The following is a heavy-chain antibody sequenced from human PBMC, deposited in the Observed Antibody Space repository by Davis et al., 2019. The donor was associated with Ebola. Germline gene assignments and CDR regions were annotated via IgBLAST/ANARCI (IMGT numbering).Heavy chain of an antibody. J-gene: IGHJ6*02. CDR3: ARVGVVVVAATWKYYYGMDV. V-gene: IGHV4-4*02. D-gene: IGHD2-15*01. CDR1: GGSISSSNW. CDR2: IYHSGST. Sequence: SETLSLTCAVSGGSISSSNWWSWVRQPPGKGLEWIGEIYHSGSTNYNSSLKSRVTISVDKSKNQFSLKLSSVTAADTAVYYCARVGVVVVAATWKYYYGMDVWGQGTLVTVSS.